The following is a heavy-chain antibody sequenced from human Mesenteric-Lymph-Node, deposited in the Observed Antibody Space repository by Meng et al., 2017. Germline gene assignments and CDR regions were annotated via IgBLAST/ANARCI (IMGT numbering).Heavy chain of an antibody. CDR3: ARDGIRKSITIIDN. D-gene: IGHD3-22*01. CDR2: INPNSGDT. V-gene: IGHV1-2*06. Sequence: ASVKVSCKASGYTFTGRYMHWVRQAPGHGLEWMGRINPNSGDTNYAQKFQGRVTMTRDTSISTAYMELSGLRSDDTAVYYCARDGIRKSITIIDNWGQGTLVTVPQ. CDR1: GYTFTGRY. J-gene: IGHJ4*02.